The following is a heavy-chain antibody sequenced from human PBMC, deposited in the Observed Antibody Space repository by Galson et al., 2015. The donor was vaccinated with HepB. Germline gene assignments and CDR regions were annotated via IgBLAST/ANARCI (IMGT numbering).Heavy chain of an antibody. CDR3: ARGYSKSWYSGLGY. J-gene: IGHJ4*02. CDR2: IYSTGDT. V-gene: IGHV3-53*01. CDR1: GFIVTSNH. Sequence: SLRLSCAASGFIVTSNHMSWVRQAPGKGLEWVSIIYSTGDTYYADSVKGRFTISRDNSKNTVDLQMNSLRAEDTAMYYCARGYSKSWYSGLGYWGQGTLVTASS. D-gene: IGHD1-26*01.